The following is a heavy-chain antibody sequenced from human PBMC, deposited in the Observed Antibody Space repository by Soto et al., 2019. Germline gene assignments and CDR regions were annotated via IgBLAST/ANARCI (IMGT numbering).Heavy chain of an antibody. J-gene: IGHJ6*02. CDR3: ARAAAYFDHYSYAMEV. V-gene: IGHV3-30-3*01. Sequence: QVQLVESGGGVVQPGKSLRLSCAASRFTFSSYAMDWVRQAPGKGLEWVAVISHDGSEKYYGDSVKGRFTISRDNPKKTVYLQMNSLRPEDTAVYFCARAAAYFDHYSYAMEVWGQGTAVTVSS. CDR2: ISHDGSEK. CDR1: RFTFSSYA. D-gene: IGHD3-22*01.